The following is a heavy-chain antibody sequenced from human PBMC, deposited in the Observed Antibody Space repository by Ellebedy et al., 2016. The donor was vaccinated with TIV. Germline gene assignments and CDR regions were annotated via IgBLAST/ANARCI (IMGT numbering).Heavy chain of an antibody. V-gene: IGHV3-7*03. CDR2: IKQDGSEK. CDR3: ARDTAIYGDFTYYYYYGMDV. Sequence: GESLKISXAASGFTFSSYWMSWVRQAPGKGLEWVANIKQDGSEKYYVDSVKGRFTISRDNAKNSLYLQMNSLRAEDTAVYYCARDTAIYGDFTYYYYYGMDVWGQGTTVTVSS. CDR1: GFTFSSYW. J-gene: IGHJ6*02. D-gene: IGHD4-17*01.